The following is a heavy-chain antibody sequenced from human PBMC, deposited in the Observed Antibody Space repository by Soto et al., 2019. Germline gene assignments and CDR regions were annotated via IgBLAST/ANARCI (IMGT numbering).Heavy chain of an antibody. CDR2: IYYSGST. J-gene: IGHJ6*03. Sequence: SETLSLTCTVSGGSISSYYWSWIRQPPGKGLEWIGYIYYSGSTNYNPSLKSRVTISVDTSKNQFSLKLSSVTAADTAVYYCARRTYYDFWSDYSNYYYYYMDVWSKGTTVTVSS. D-gene: IGHD3-3*01. V-gene: IGHV4-59*08. CDR3: ARRTYYDFWSDYSNYYYYYMDV. CDR1: GGSISSYY.